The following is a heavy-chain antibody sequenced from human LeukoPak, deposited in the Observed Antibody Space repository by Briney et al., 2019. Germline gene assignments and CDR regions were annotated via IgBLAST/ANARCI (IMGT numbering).Heavy chain of an antibody. V-gene: IGHV3-7*03. CDR3: ASNYGG. CDR2: IKQDGSEK. CDR1: GFDFSNYW. J-gene: IGHJ4*02. Sequence: GGSLRLSCAASGFDFSNYWMYWVRQAPGKGLEWVANIKQDGSEKYYVDSVRGRFTISRDNAKNSLSLQMSSLRAEDTAVYYCASNYGGWGQGTLVTVSS. D-gene: IGHD4-11*01.